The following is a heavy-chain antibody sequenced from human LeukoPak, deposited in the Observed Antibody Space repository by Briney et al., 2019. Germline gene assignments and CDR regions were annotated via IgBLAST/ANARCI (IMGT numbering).Heavy chain of an antibody. D-gene: IGHD3-16*01. Sequence: PGGSLRLSCAASGFTFSNYWMHWVSQAPGKGLEWVSRINERATIISYADSVKGRFTISRENARNTLYLQMNSLTAEDTAVYYCVRDLILVWTPGDDFDHWGQGTLVTVSS. V-gene: IGHV3-74*01. CDR1: GFTFSNYW. CDR3: VRDLILVWTPGDDFDH. J-gene: IGHJ4*02. CDR2: INERATII.